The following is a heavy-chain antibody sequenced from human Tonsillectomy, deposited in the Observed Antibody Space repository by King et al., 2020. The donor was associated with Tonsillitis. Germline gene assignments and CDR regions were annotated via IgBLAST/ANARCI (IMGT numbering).Heavy chain of an antibody. CDR1: GGSTSSYY. CDR3: ARSGGRDYYYSVYY. J-gene: IGHJ4*02. CDR2: IYYSGRT. Sequence: QLQESGPGLVKPSETLSLTCTVSGGSTSSYYWSWIRQPPGKGLEWIGCIYYSGRTNYNPSLTSRVTISVDTSKNQLSLKLNAVTDADTAVYDCARSGGRDYYYSVYYWGQGTLVTVSS. D-gene: IGHD3-22*01. V-gene: IGHV4-59*01.